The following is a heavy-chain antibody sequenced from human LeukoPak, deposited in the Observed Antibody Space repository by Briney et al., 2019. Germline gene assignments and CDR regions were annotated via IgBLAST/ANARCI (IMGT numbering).Heavy chain of an antibody. CDR3: ARCGSSWYGHFDY. J-gene: IGHJ4*02. V-gene: IGHV4-39*07. D-gene: IGHD6-13*01. CDR2: IYYSGST. Sequence: SETLSLTCTVSGGSISSSSYYWGWIRQPPGKGLEWIGSIYYSGSTYYNPSLKSRVTISVDTSKNQFSLKLSSVTAADTAVYYCARCGSSWYGHFDYWGQGTLVTVSS. CDR1: GGSISSSSYY.